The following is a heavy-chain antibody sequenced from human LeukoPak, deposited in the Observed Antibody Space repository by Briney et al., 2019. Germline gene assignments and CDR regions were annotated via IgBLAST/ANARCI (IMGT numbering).Heavy chain of an antibody. CDR2: IYPTGHT. Sequence: PSETLSLTCKVSGGSLGNYYWSWIRQPAGKGLEWIGRIYPTGHTHYNPSLKCRVTMSIDTSKNQFSLKMTSMTAADTAVYYCARITDPDYRSGWSGADYWGRGTQVTVSA. CDR1: GGSLGNYY. V-gene: IGHV4-4*07. J-gene: IGHJ4*02. CDR3: ARITDPDYRSGWSGADY. D-gene: IGHD6-19*01.